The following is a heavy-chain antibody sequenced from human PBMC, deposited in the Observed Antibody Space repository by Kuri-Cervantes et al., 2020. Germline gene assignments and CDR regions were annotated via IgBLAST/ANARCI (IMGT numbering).Heavy chain of an antibody. V-gene: IGHV2-70*11. CDR3: AREQLLTCDY. Sequence: SGPTLVQPTQTLTQTYTFSGFSLSTRGMSVSWILQPPGKALEWLARIDWDDDKYYSTSLQTRLTISKDTNKHQVVLTMTNMDPVETPTYDCAREQLLTCDYWGQGTLVTVSS. D-gene: IGHD6-13*01. J-gene: IGHJ4*02. CDR1: GFSLSTRGMS. CDR2: IDWDDDK.